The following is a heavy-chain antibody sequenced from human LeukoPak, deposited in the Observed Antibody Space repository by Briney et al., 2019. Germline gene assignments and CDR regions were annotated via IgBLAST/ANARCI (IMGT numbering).Heavy chain of an antibody. CDR1: GFTFSNAY. V-gene: IGHV3-74*01. D-gene: IGHD3-3*01. Sequence: GGSLRLSCAASGFTFSNAYMNWVRQAPGQGLVWASRIKGDGISTNYADSVKGRFTISRDIAKNTLYLQMNSLRAEDTGVYYCAKDHYWSIDYWGRGTLVTVSS. CDR2: IKGDGIST. J-gene: IGHJ4*02. CDR3: AKDHYWSIDY.